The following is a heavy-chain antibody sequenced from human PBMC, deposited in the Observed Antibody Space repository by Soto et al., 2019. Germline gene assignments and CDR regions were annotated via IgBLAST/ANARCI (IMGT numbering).Heavy chain of an antibody. CDR3: ARGSGPPYCSRPSCFPFDS. J-gene: IGHJ4*02. CDR2: TNAGNGNT. CDR1: GYSFTTFG. V-gene: IGHV1-3*01. D-gene: IGHD2-2*01. Sequence: QVQLVQSGAEVKKPGASVKLSCKASGYSFTTFGIHWVRQAPGQRPEWMGWTNAGNGNTRSSQRSRGRTTFTRNKPGNTFYMDWRTLSSEDPSLFFCARGSGPPYCSRPSCFPFDSGAREPLVTFSS.